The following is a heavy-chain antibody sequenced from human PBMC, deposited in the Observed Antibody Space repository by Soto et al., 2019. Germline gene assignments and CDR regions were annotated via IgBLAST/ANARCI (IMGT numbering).Heavy chain of an antibody. Sequence: QVQLQESGPGLVKPSETLSLTCIVSGDSISTYYWSWIRQPPGKGLEWIGYIHYSGSTNSNPSLKGRVTISVDTSKNQVSLKLSSVTAADTAVYYCARAFGCSSGSCHPWGVDVWGQGTTVTVSS. J-gene: IGHJ6*02. CDR2: IHYSGST. CDR3: ARAFGCSSGSCHPWGVDV. D-gene: IGHD2-15*01. V-gene: IGHV4-59*01. CDR1: GDSISTYY.